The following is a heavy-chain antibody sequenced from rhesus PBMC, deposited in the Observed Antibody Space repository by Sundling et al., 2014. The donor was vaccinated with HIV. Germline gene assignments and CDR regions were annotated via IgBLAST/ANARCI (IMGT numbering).Heavy chain of an antibody. J-gene: IGHJ4*01. D-gene: IGHD5-42*01. Sequence: EVQLVESGGGLAKPGGSLRLSCAASGFTFSSYAMHWVRQAPGKGLEWVSAISSGGSTYYADSVKGRFTISRDNSKNTLSLQMNSLRAEDTAVYYCAKDRDIVGTALNYWGQGVLVTVS. CDR2: ISSGGST. V-gene: IGHV3-103*01. CDR3: AKDRDIVGTALNY. CDR1: GFTFSSYA.